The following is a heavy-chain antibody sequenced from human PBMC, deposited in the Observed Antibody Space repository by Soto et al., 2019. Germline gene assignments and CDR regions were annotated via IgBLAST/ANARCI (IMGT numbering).Heavy chain of an antibody. Sequence: GGSLRLSCAASGFTFSSYAMHWVRQAPGKGLEWVAVISYDGSNKYYADSVKGRFTISRDNSKSTLYLQMNSLRAEDTAVYYCARWATVTSHDYWGQGTPVTVSS. CDR2: ISYDGSNK. D-gene: IGHD4-17*01. V-gene: IGHV3-30-3*01. CDR3: ARWATVTSHDY. CDR1: GFTFSSYA. J-gene: IGHJ4*02.